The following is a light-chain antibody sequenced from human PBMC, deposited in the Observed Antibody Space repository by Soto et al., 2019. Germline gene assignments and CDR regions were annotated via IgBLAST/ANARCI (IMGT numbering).Light chain of an antibody. CDR3: QQLNSYP. V-gene: IGKV1-8*01. CDR2: AAS. Sequence: RMTQFLSSSSACPGHRATMICRASQSISSYLACYQQKPGKAPKLLIYAASTLQSGVPSRFSGSGSGTEFTLTIRSLKPEDFATYYCQQLNSYPFGQGTRLEIK. J-gene: IGKJ5*01. CDR1: QSISSY.